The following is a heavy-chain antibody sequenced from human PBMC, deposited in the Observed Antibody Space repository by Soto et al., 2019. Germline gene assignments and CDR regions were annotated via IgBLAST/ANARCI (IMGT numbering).Heavy chain of an antibody. J-gene: IGHJ6*03. CDR3: ARKTYYDFWSGYYRGYYYYYMDV. CDR1: GYTFTSYD. D-gene: IGHD3-3*01. Sequence: QVQLVQSGAEVKKPGASVKVSCKASGYTFTSYDINWVRQATGQGLEWMGWMNPNSGNKGYAQKFQGRVTMTRNTSISTAYMELSSLRSEDTAVYYCARKTYYDFWSGYYRGYYYYYMDVWGKGTTVTVSS. V-gene: IGHV1-8*01. CDR2: MNPNSGNK.